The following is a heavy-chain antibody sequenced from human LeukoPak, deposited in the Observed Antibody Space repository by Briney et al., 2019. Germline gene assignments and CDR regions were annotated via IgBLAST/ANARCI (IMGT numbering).Heavy chain of an antibody. Sequence: GESLKISCKGSGYSFTSYWIGWVRQMPGKGLEWMGIIYPGDSDTRYSPSFLGQVTISADKSISTAYLQWSSLKASDTAMYYCARFVDTQTSWFDPWGQGTLVTVSS. J-gene: IGHJ5*02. D-gene: IGHD5-18*01. CDR3: ARFVDTQTSWFDP. V-gene: IGHV5-51*01. CDR2: IYPGDSDT. CDR1: GYSFTSYW.